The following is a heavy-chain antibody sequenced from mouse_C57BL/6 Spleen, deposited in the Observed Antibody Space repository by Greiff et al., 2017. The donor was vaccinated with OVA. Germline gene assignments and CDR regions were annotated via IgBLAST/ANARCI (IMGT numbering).Heavy chain of an antibody. CDR1: GYAFSSSW. J-gene: IGHJ3*01. D-gene: IGHD3-2*02. V-gene: IGHV1-82*01. CDR3: ARGDRAGYGFAY. CDR2: FYPGDGDT. Sequence: QVQLKESGPELVKPGASVKISCKASGYAFSSSWMNWVKQRPGKGLEWIGRFYPGDGDTNYNGKFKGKATLTADKSSSTAYMQLSSLTSEDSAVYFCARGDRAGYGFAYWGQGTLVTVSA.